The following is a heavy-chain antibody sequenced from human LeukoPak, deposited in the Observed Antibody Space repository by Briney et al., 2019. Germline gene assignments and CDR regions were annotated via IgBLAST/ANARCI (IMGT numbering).Heavy chain of an antibody. Sequence: PSETLSLTCAVYGGSFSGYYWSWIRQPPGKGLEWIGEINHSGSTNYNPSLKSRVTISVDTSKNQFSLKLSSVTVADTAVYYCASDPLAVADVYWGQGTLVTVSS. D-gene: IGHD6-19*01. J-gene: IGHJ4*02. CDR1: GGSFSGYY. V-gene: IGHV4-34*01. CDR2: INHSGST. CDR3: ASDPLAVADVY.